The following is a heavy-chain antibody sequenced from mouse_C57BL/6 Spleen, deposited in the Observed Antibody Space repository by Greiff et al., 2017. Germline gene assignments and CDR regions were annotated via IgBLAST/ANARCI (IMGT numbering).Heavy chain of an antibody. CDR2: IDPNSGGT. D-gene: IGHD3-3*01. CDR1: GYTFTSYW. CDR3: ARKGLVY. V-gene: IGHV1-72*01. Sequence: QVQLQQPGAELVKPGASVKLSCTASGYTFTSYWMHWVKQRPGRGLEWIGRIDPNSGGTKYNEKFKSKATLTVDKPSSTAYIQLSSLTSEDSAVYYCARKGLVYWGQGTTLTVSS. J-gene: IGHJ2*01.